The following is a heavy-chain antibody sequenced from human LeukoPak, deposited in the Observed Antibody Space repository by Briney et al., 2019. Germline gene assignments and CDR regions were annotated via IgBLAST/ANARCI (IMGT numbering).Heavy chain of an antibody. CDR3: ARDYADYVGYFFFDY. D-gene: IGHD4-17*01. CDR2: ISGGGETT. CDR1: GFTVSTNY. Sequence: GGSLRLSCAASGFTVSTNYMSWVRQAPGKGLEWVSSISGGGETTYYADSAKGRFTISRDNSQNTLYLQMNSLRAEDTAVYYCARDYADYVGYFFFDYWGQGTLVTVSS. V-gene: IGHV3-23*01. J-gene: IGHJ4*02.